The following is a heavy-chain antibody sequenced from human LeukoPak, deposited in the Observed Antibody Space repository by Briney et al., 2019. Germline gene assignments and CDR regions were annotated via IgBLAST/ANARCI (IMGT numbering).Heavy chain of an antibody. J-gene: IGHJ4*02. V-gene: IGHV4-61*01. CDR2: IYYSGST. CDR1: GGSISSSSYY. CDR3: ARVSGYFGWLFLSH. Sequence: PSETLSLTCTVSGGSISSSSYYWSWIRQPPGKGLEWIGYIYYSGSTNYNPSLKSRVTISVDTSKNQFSLKLSSVTAADTAVYYCARVSGYFGWLFLSHWGQGTLVTVSS. D-gene: IGHD3-9*01.